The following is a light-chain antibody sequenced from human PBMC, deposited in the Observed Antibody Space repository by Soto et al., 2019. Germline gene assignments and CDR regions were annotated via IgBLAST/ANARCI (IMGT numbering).Light chain of an antibody. CDR2: GAY. CDR1: QSVDTK. V-gene: IGKV3-15*01. CDR3: QQYYNWYT. J-gene: IGKJ2*01. Sequence: ETVMTQSPATLSVSLGERVTLSCRASQSVDTKLAWYQHKPGQAPRLLIYGAYTRATGIPARFSGSGSGTEFTLTISGLQSEDFAVYFCQQYYNWYTYGQGTKLEIK.